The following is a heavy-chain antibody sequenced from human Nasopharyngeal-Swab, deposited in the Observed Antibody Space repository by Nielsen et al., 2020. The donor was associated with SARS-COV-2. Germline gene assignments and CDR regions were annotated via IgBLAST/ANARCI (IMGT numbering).Heavy chain of an antibody. CDR3: ARQMGTS. V-gene: IGHV4-34*01. J-gene: IGHJ4*02. Sequence: SETLSLTCAVYGASFSVYDWSWIRQSPGKGLEWIGEINHSGSTKHNPSLKRRVTLSLDTSKNEFSLRLNSVTAADTAVYFCARQMGTSWGQGTLVTVSS. CDR1: GASFSVYD. D-gene: IGHD1-14*01. CDR2: INHSGST.